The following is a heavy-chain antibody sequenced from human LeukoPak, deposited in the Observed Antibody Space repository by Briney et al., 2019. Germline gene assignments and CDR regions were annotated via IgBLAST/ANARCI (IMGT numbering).Heavy chain of an antibody. J-gene: IGHJ4*02. D-gene: IGHD3-10*01. Sequence: GESLKISCQGSGYSFTSHWISWVRQMPGQGLVWMGRIYPSDSNTNYSPSFQGHVTISADKSVSTAYLQWSSLKASDTAMYYCARRYYGSGSYSDGFDYWGQGTLVTVSS. V-gene: IGHV5-10-1*01. CDR1: GYSFTSHW. CDR2: IYPSDSNT. CDR3: ARRYYGSGSYSDGFDY.